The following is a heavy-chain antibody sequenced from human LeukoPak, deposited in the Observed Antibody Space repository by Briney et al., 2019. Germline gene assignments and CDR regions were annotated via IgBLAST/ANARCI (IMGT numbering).Heavy chain of an antibody. CDR2: ISDSGGRT. CDR1: GFTFSNFA. CDR3: ARALGYCSGGNCYIFDH. D-gene: IGHD2-15*01. Sequence: QPGGSLRLSCAASGFTFSNFAMSWLRQAPGKGLECVAGISDSGGRTNYLDSVKGRFTISRDNSKNTLYLQINSVRAEDTAVYYCARALGYCSGGNCYIFDHWGQGSLVTASS. J-gene: IGHJ4*02. V-gene: IGHV3-23*01.